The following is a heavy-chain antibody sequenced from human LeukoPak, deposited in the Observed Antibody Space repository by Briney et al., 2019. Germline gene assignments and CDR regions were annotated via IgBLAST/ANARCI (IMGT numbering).Heavy chain of an antibody. D-gene: IGHD3-22*01. CDR2: IYYSGST. Sequence: PSETLSLTCTVSGGSISSGDYYWSWIRQPPGKGLEWIGYIYYSGSTYYNPSLKSRVTISVDTSKNQFSLKLSSVTAADTAVYYCARENYCDSSVVDYWGQGTLVTVSS. J-gene: IGHJ4*02. CDR3: ARENYCDSSVVDY. CDR1: GGSISSGDYY. V-gene: IGHV4-30-4*01.